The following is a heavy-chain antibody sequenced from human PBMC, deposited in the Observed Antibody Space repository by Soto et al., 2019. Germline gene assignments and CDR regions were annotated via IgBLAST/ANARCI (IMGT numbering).Heavy chain of an antibody. Sequence: QVQLLESGGGLVKPGGSLRLSCAASGFTFSDHYMSWIRQAPGKGLECVAYISVSSTYANYADSVEGRFTISRDNAENSLFLQMNSLRADDTAVYYCARGVRYYSSEKPANFDYWGQGALVTVSS. CDR3: ARGVRYYSSEKPANFDY. J-gene: IGHJ4*02. CDR2: ISVSSTYA. D-gene: IGHD3-10*01. V-gene: IGHV3-11*05. CDR1: GFTFSDHY.